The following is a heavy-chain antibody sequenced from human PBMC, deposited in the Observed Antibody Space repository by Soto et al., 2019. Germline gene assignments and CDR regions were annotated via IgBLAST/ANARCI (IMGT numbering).Heavy chain of an antibody. D-gene: IGHD2-2*01. V-gene: IGHV5-51*01. CDR3: ARQGCISTNCYFPYSHGMDV. CDR1: GYSFTTFW. CDR2: IYPGDSDT. J-gene: IGHJ6*02. Sequence: HGESLKISCKGSGYSFTTFWIGWVRQMPGKGLEWMGIIYPGDSDTRYSPSFKGHVTISADKSISTAYLQWSSLRASDTAMYYCARQGCISTNCYFPYSHGMDVWGQGTTVTVSS.